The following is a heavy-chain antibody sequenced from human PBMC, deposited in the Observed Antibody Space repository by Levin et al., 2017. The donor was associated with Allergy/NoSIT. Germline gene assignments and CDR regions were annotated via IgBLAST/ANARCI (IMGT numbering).Heavy chain of an antibody. D-gene: IGHD2-15*01. V-gene: IGHV4-34*01. J-gene: IGHJ4*02. Sequence: SETLSLTCAVYGGSFSGYYWSWIRQPPGKGLEWIGEINHSGSTNYNPSLKSRVTISVDTSKNQFSLKLSSVTAADTAVYYCARVRVVAGRPGWPPDYWGQGTLVTVSS. CDR2: INHSGST. CDR1: GGSFSGYY. CDR3: ARVRVVAGRPGWPPDY.